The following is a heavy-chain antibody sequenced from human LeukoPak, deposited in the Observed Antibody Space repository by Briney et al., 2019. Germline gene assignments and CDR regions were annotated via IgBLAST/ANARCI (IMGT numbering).Heavy chain of an antibody. Sequence: KSSETLSLTCTVSGGSISSSSYYWGWIRQPPGKGLEWIGSIYYSGSTYYNPSLKSRVTISVDTSKNQFSLKLSSVTAADTAVYYCARGSPNSGSYYARKYYFDYWGQGTLVTVSS. CDR2: IYYSGST. CDR1: GGSISSSSYY. V-gene: IGHV4-39*07. CDR3: ARGSPNSGSYYARKYYFDY. J-gene: IGHJ4*02. D-gene: IGHD1-26*01.